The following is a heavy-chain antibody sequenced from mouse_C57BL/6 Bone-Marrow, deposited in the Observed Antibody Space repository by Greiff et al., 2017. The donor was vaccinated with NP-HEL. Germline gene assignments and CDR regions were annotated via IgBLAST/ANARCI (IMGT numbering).Heavy chain of an antibody. Sequence: EVMLVESGGGLVQPGGSLSLSCAASGFTFTDYYMSWVRQPPGKALEWLGFIRNKANGYTTEYSASVKGRFTISRENSQSVLYLQMNALRAEDSATYDCARRSWFAYWGQGTLVTVSA. CDR3: ARRSWFAY. V-gene: IGHV7-3*01. J-gene: IGHJ3*01. CDR1: GFTFTDYY. CDR2: IRNKANGYTT.